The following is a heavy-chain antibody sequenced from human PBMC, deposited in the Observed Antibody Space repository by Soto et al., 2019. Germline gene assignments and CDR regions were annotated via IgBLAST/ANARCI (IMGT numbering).Heavy chain of an antibody. CDR3: ARESSGWPPFY. CDR2: TYNGNT. V-gene: IGHV1-18*01. D-gene: IGHD6-19*01. CDR1: GYTFSNYG. Sequence: ASVKVSCKASGYTFSNYGFTWVRQAPGQGPEWMGWTYNGNTRYAQKFQGRVTMTTEASTSTAYMDLRSLTSDDTAVYYCARESSGWPPFYWGQGXPVPVSS. J-gene: IGHJ4*02.